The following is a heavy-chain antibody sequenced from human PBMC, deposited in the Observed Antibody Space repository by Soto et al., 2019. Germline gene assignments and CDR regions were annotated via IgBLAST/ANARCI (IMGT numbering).Heavy chain of an antibody. CDR1: GFTFSNYA. V-gene: IGHV3-30-3*01. D-gene: IGHD4-17*01. CDR3: ARGHDYGIYYYYGMGV. CDR2: ISYDGNKK. Sequence: QVQLVESGGGVVQPGRSLRLSCAASGFTFSNYAMHWVRQAPGKGLEWVAVISYDGNKKYYADSVKGRFTISRDNSKNTLYLQMNSLRTEDTAVYYCARGHDYGIYYYYGMGVWGQGTTVTVSS. J-gene: IGHJ6*02.